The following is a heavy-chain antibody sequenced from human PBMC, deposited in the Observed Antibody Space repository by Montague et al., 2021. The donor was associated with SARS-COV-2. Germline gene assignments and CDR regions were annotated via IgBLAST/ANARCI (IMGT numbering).Heavy chain of an antibody. V-gene: IGHV3-7*01. Sequence: SLRLSCAASGFTSGDYQMTWVRQAPGKGLQWVANINQDETAKTYVDSVKGRFTISGDNAKNSLILQMNSLKDEDTAVYYCARSPRGSGTGWLDYWGQGTQVTVSS. CDR1: GFTSGDYQ. CDR3: ARSPRGSGTGWLDY. D-gene: IGHD3/OR15-3a*01. J-gene: IGHJ4*02. CDR2: INQDETAK.